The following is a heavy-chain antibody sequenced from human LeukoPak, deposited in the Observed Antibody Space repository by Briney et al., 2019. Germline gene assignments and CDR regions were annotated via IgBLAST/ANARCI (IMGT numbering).Heavy chain of an antibody. CDR3: ARVRDTAMVIGVVDY. J-gene: IGHJ4*02. D-gene: IGHD5-18*01. CDR2: IYYSGST. Sequence: PSETLSLTCTVSGGSISSGGYYWRWIRQHPGKGLEWIGYIYYSGSTYYNPSLKSRVTISVDTSKNQFSLKLSSVTAADTAVYYCARVRDTAMVIGVVDYWGQGTLVTVSS. V-gene: IGHV4-31*03. CDR1: GGSISSGGYY.